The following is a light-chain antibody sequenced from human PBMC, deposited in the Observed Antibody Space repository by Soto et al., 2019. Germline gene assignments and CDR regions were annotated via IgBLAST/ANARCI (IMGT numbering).Light chain of an antibody. CDR3: QQYNNWPPWT. CDR2: GAS. Sequence: ETVMTQSPATLSLSPGERATLSCRASQSVSSKLVWYQQKPGQAPRFLIYGASTRATGTPARFRGSGSGTEFTLTIDSLQSEDFAVYYCQQYNNWPPWTFGQGTKVDIK. J-gene: IGKJ1*01. CDR1: QSVSSK. V-gene: IGKV3-15*01.